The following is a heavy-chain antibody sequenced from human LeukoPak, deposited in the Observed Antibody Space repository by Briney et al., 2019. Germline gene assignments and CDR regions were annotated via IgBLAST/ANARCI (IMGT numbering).Heavy chain of an antibody. J-gene: IGHJ4*02. CDR2: ISGYNGNT. CDR3: ARDGYFDY. Sequence: RASVKVSCKASGYTFSTYGIAWVRQAAGQGLEWMGWISGYNGNTNYAQKFQGRVTMTTDTTTTTAYMELRSLRSDDTAVYYCARDGYFDYWGQGTLVTVSS. CDR1: GYTFSTYG. V-gene: IGHV1-18*01.